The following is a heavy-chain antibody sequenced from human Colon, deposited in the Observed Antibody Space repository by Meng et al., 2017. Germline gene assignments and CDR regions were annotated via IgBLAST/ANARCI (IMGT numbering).Heavy chain of an antibody. V-gene: IGHV4-4*02. CDR1: GGSISRSDG. CDR2: TSHSGST. J-gene: IGHJ4*02. Sequence: VQLPESAPGLVRPSGTPPLTCAVSGGSISRSDGWSWVRQPPGKGLEWIGKTSHSGSTNYSPSLKSRVTISLDKSKNQLSLKLNSVTAADTAVYYCASSDYYRSDYWGQGTLVTVFS. D-gene: IGHD3-22*01. CDR3: ASSDYYRSDY.